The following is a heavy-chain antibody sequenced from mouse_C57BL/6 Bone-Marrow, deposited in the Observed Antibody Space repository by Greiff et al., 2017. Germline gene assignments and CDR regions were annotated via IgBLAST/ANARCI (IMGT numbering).Heavy chain of an antibody. D-gene: IGHD3-2*02. V-gene: IGHV1-76*01. CDR3: GGGQLRLRGYYAMDY. J-gene: IGHJ4*01. CDR1: GYTFTDYY. Sequence: QVQLKESGAELVRPGASVKLSCKASGYTFTDYYINWVKQRPGQGLEWIARIYPGSGNTYYNEKFKGKATLTAEKSSSTAYMQLSSLTSEDSAVYFGGGGQLRLRGYYAMDYWGQGTSVTVSS. CDR2: IYPGSGNT.